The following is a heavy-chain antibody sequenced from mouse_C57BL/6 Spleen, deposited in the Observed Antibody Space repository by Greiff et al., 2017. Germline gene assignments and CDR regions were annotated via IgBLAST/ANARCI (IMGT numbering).Heavy chain of an antibody. CDR1: GYTFTDYE. Sequence: QVQLQQSGAELVRPGASVTLSCKASGYTFTDYEMHWVKQTPVHGLEWIGAIDPETGGTDYNQKFKGKAILTADKSSSTAYMELRSLTSEDSAVYYCANYGGSPYYFDYWGQGTTLTVSS. V-gene: IGHV1-15*01. CDR3: ANYGGSPYYFDY. CDR2: IDPETGGT. J-gene: IGHJ2*01. D-gene: IGHD1-1*02.